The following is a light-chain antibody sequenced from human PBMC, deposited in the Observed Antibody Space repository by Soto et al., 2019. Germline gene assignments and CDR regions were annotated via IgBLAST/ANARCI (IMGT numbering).Light chain of an antibody. CDR3: QQVNSYPRT. J-gene: IGKJ1*01. CDR1: QGISSA. CDR2: DAS. V-gene: IGKV1-13*02. Sequence: AIPLTQSPSSLSASVGDRVTITCRASQGISSALACYQQKPGKAPKLLIYDASSLESGVPSRFSGSGSGTDFTLTSSSLQPEDFATYYCQQVNSYPRTFGQGNKVEIK.